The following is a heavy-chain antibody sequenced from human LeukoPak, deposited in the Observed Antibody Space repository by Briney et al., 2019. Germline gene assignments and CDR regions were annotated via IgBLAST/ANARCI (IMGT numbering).Heavy chain of an antibody. Sequence: GRSLRLSCAASGLTFSRYSMHWVRQAPGKGLEWVAVISYDGSKNQYADSVKGRFTISRDNSKNTLYLQMNSLRAEDTAVYYCARGKALAFAFDIWGQGTMVTVSS. D-gene: IGHD6-13*01. CDR1: GLTFSRYS. J-gene: IGHJ3*02. CDR3: ARGKALAFAFDI. V-gene: IGHV3-30-3*01. CDR2: ISYDGSKN.